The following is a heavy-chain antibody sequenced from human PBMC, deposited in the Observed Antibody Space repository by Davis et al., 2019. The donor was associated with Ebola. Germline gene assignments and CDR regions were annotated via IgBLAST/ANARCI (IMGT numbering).Heavy chain of an antibody. D-gene: IGHD5-12*01. V-gene: IGHV4-59*08. CDR2: TSNSRSI. J-gene: IGHJ4*02. Sequence: MPSETLSLTCAVSGGSISSYFWNWIRQPPGKGLEWIGYTSNSRSIDYNPSLKSRVTISLDTSRNQLSLRLTSVTAADTAVYYCARFRTVATGFDFWGQGALVSVSS. CDR1: GGSISSYF. CDR3: ARFRTVATGFDF.